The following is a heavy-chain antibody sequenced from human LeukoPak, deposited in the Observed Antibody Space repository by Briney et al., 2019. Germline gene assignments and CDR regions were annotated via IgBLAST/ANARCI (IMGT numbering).Heavy chain of an antibody. CDR2: IYYSGST. CDR1: GGSISSYY. V-gene: IGHV4-59*12. J-gene: IGHJ6*03. Sequence: SETLSLTCTVSGGSISSYYWSWIRQPPGKGLEWIGYIYYSGSTYYNPSLKSRVTISVDTSKNQFSLKLSSVTAADTAVYYCASITMVRGVTHKGYYYYYYMDVWGKGTTVTVSS. D-gene: IGHD3-10*01. CDR3: ASITMVRGVTHKGYYYYYYMDV.